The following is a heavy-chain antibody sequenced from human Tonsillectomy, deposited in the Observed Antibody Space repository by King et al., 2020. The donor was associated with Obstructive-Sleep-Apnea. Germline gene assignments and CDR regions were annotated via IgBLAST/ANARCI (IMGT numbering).Heavy chain of an antibody. J-gene: IGHJ4*02. CDR3: ARGSPWIQPF. CDR1: GFTFGDYA. D-gene: IGHD5-18*01. CDR2: IRSKVHGGTP. Sequence: QLVQSGGGLVQPGRSLKVSCTASGFTFGDYAMSWFRQAPGKGLEWVGFIRSKVHGGTPEYAASVKGRFTISRDDFKGTAYLQMNSLKTEDTGVYYCARGSPWIQPFWGQGTLVTVSS. V-gene: IGHV3-49*03.